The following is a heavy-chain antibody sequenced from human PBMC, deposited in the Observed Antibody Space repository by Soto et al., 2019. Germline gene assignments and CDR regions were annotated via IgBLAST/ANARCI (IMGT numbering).Heavy chain of an antibody. D-gene: IGHD2-15*01. Sequence: SETLTLTCTVSGGSISHHDWSWIRQVPGXXMXXXXYIFSNGTTHYNPSLTSRVAILVDTSKNQFSLHLSSVTAADTAVYYCGRRVEDIVFVVASKPLLSVYLVYWCQGTLLTVSS. J-gene: IGHJ4*02. CDR2: IFSNGTT. CDR1: GGSISHHD. V-gene: IGHV4-59*11. CDR3: GRRVEDIVFVVASKPLLSVYLVY.